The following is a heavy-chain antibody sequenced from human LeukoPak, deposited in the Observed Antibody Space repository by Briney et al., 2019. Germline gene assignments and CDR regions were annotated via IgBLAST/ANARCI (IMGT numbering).Heavy chain of an antibody. D-gene: IGHD7-27*01. J-gene: IGHJ4*02. Sequence: ASVKVSCKASGYTFTGYYMHWVRQAPGQGLEWMGWINPNSGGTNYAQKFQGRVTMTRDTSISTAYMGLSRLRSDDTAVYYCARVGDWGSPACDYWGQGTLVTVSS. V-gene: IGHV1-2*02. CDR1: GYTFTGYY. CDR3: ARVGDWGSPACDY. CDR2: INPNSGGT.